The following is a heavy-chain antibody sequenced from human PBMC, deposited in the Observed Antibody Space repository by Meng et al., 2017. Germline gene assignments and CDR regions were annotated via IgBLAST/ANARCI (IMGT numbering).Heavy chain of an antibody. J-gene: IGHJ6*02. V-gene: IGHV1-2*06. D-gene: IGHD6-13*01. CDR1: GYTFTGYY. CDR3: ATNGGSAAATHYYYYGMDV. Sequence: ASVKVSCKASGYTFTGYYMHWVRQAPGQGLEWMGRINPNSGGTNYAQKFQGRVTMTRDTSISTAYMELSSLRSEDTAVYYCATNGGSAAATHYYYYGMDVWGQGTTVTVSS. CDR2: INPNSGGT.